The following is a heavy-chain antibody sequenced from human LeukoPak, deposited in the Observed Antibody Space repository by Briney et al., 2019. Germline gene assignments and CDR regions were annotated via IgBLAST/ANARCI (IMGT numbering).Heavy chain of an antibody. V-gene: IGHV3-48*03. CDR3: ARSGNYDC. CDR1: GFTFSSYE. D-gene: IGHD1-1*01. CDR2: ISSGGRPI. J-gene: IGHJ4*02. Sequence: GGSLRLSCAASGFTFSSYEMHWVRQAPGKGLEWVSYISSGGRPISYADSVKGRFTISRDNAKNSLYLQMNSLRDEDTALYYCARSGNYDCWGQGTLVTVSS.